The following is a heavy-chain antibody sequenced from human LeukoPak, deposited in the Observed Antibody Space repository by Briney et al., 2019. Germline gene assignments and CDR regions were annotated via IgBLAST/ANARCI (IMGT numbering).Heavy chain of an antibody. CDR3: ARGCEIERWVQFGGLDY. J-gene: IGHJ4*02. Sequence: SETLSLTCTVSGGSVSSHYWSWIRQPPGKGLEWIGYVDHRGRTNSSPSLKSRVAASVDTSKNQISLKLMSVTAADTAVYYCARGCEIERWVQFGGLDYWGLGTLVTVSS. V-gene: IGHV4-59*02. CDR2: VDHRGRT. D-gene: IGHD5-24*01. CDR1: GGSVSSHY.